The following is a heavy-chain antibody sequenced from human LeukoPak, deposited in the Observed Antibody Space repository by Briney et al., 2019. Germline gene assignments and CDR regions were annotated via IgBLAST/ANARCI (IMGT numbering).Heavy chain of an antibody. CDR1: GFTFTNYW. J-gene: IGHJ6*03. Sequence: GGSLRLSCAASGFTFTNYWMSWVRQAPGKGLELVANIKQDRSEKYYVDSVKGRFTISRDNAKNSLYLQMNSLRAEDTAVYYCARDGKGLGNYMDVWGKGTTVTVSS. CDR3: ARDGKGLGNYMDV. CDR2: IKQDRSEK. V-gene: IGHV3-7*01. D-gene: IGHD1-14*01.